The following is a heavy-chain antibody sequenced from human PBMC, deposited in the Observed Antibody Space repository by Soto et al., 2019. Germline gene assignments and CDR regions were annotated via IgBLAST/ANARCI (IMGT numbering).Heavy chain of an antibody. Sequence: ASVKVSCKASGYTFTSYDINWVRQATGQGLEWMGWMNPNSGNTGYAQKFQGRVTMTRNTSISTAYMELSSLRSEGTAVYYCARDNDILTGYFDYWGQGTLVTVSS. CDR2: MNPNSGNT. J-gene: IGHJ4*02. CDR1: GYTFTSYD. V-gene: IGHV1-8*01. CDR3: ARDNDILTGYFDY. D-gene: IGHD3-9*01.